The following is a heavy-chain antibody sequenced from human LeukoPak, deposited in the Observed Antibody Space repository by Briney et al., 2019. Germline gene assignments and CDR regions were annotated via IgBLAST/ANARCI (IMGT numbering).Heavy chain of an antibody. Sequence: PGRSLRLSCSASGFTFSSYGINWVRQAPGKGLEWVARITHDGSQSYYADSVKGRFSISRDNAKNSLYLQMNSLRAEDAAVYYCARGQSWAFDIWGQGTMVTGSS. J-gene: IGHJ3*02. V-gene: IGHV3-7*04. CDR3: ARGQSWAFDI. CDR1: GFTFSSYG. CDR2: ITHDGSQS.